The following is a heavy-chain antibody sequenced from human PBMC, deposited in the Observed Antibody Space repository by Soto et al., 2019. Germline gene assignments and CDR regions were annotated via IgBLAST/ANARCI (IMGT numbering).Heavy chain of an antibody. Sequence: ESLKISCKGSGYSFAGYWIIWVRQKPGKGLEWMGRIDPSDSQTYYSPSFRGHVTISATKSITTVFLQWSSLRASDTAMYYCARQMYDSESGPKFLYHIDSWGQGAQVTVSS. J-gene: IGHJ4*02. CDR1: GYSFAGYW. V-gene: IGHV5-10-1*01. CDR2: IDPSDSQT. D-gene: IGHD1-26*01. CDR3: ARQMYDSESGPKFLYHIDS.